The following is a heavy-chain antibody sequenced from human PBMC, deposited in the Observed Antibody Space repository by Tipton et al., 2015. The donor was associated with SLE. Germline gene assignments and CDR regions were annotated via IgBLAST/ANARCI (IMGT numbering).Heavy chain of an antibody. V-gene: IGHV4-61*01. Sequence: TLSLTCNVSGHSISSGYYWNWIRQPPGKGLEWIGNIHYSGTTHDNPSLKSRVTMSVDMSKNQFSLRLTSVTAADTAVYYCARTLGAIAHTVYDAFDIWGQGKMVTVSS. D-gene: IGHD1-26*01. CDR3: ARTLGAIAHTVYDAFDI. CDR2: IHYSGTT. CDR1: GHSISSGYY. J-gene: IGHJ3*02.